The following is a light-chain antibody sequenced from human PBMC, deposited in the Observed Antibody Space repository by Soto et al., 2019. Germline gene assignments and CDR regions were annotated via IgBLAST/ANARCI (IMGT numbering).Light chain of an antibody. CDR3: QQYGSSPWT. CDR1: QSVSSS. V-gene: IGKV3-15*01. CDR2: SAS. Sequence: EIVMTQSPATLSVSPGERATLSCRASQSVSSSLAWYQQHPGQAPRLLIYSASTRATGIPGRLTGGGSGTAFTLTISRLEPADLAVYYCQQYGSSPWTVGQGTKVHI. J-gene: IGKJ1*01.